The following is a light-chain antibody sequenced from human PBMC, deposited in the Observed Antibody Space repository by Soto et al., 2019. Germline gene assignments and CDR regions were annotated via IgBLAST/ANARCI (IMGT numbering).Light chain of an antibody. V-gene: IGKV3-15*01. CDR2: SAS. Sequence: EIVMTQSPATLSVSPGERATLSCRASQSISTELAWYQQKPGQPPRLLIYSASTRATGVPARFTGSGSGSEFTITISGLQSEDFAVYYCQQGHYWPLTFGQGTRLEI. J-gene: IGKJ2*01. CDR1: QSISTE. CDR3: QQGHYWPLT.